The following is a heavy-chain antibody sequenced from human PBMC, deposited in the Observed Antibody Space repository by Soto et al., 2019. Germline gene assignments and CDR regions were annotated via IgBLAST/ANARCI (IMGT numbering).Heavy chain of an antibody. J-gene: IGHJ6*02. CDR3: AKDLIPDYGDALYYYGMDV. CDR1: GVTFYSYA. CDR2: ISGSGGST. Sequence: QPARPLKLSRAASGVTFYSYAMSWARTAKGKGLDWVSAISGSGGSTYYADSVKGRFTISRDSSKNTLYLQMNSLRAEDTAVYYCAKDLIPDYGDALYYYGMDVWGQGTTVTGSS. V-gene: IGHV3-23*01. D-gene: IGHD4-17*01.